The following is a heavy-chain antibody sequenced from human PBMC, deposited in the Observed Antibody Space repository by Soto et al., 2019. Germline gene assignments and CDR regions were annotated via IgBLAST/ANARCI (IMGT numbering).Heavy chain of an antibody. CDR3: AIDLRNQVLRYFDWLLGY. D-gene: IGHD3-9*01. J-gene: IGHJ4*02. Sequence: ASVKVSCKASGYTFTSYAMHWVRQAPGQRLEWMGWINAGNGNAKYSQKFQGRVTITRDTSASTAYMELSSLRSEDTAVYYCAIDLRNQVLRYFDWLLGYWGQGTLVTVSS. CDR2: INAGNGNA. CDR1: GYTFTSYA. V-gene: IGHV1-3*01.